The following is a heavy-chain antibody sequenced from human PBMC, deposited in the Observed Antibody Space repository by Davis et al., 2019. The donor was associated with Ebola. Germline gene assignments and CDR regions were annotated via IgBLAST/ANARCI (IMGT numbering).Heavy chain of an antibody. V-gene: IGHV1-8*03. CDR2: MNPNSGNT. CDR1: GYTFTSYD. J-gene: IGHJ6*03. D-gene: IGHD6-13*01. Sequence: ASVKVSCKASGYTFTSYDINWVRQATGQGLEWMGWMNPNSGNTGYAQKFQGRVTITRNTSISTAYMELSSLRSEDTAVYYCARQATRQYSSSWTYYYYYYMDVWGKGTTVTVSS. CDR3: ARQATRQYSSSWTYYYYYYMDV.